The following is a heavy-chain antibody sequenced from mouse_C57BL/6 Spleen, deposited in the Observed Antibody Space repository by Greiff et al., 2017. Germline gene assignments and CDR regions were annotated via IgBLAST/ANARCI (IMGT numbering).Heavy chain of an antibody. CDR3: APGYYDAYAMDY. CDR2: IWSGGST. J-gene: IGHJ4*01. V-gene: IGHV2-2*01. Sequence: VQLQQSGPGLVQPSQSLSITCTVSGFSLTSYGVHWVRQSPGKGLEWLGVIWSGGSTDYNAAFISRLSISKDNSKSQVFFKMNSLQADDTAIYYCAPGYYDAYAMDYWGQGTSVTVSS. CDR1: GFSLTSYG. D-gene: IGHD2-4*01.